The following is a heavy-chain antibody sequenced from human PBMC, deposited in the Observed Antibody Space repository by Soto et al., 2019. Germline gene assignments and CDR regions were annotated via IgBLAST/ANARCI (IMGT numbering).Heavy chain of an antibody. V-gene: IGHV3-23*01. Sequence: GGSLRLSCAASGFTLSSYAMSWVRQAPGKGLEWVSGISISGAGTYFADSVKGRFTISRDDSKNTVYLQMNSLRAEDTAVYYCAVVVSYGENLTLHYDWGRRTLDTVAS. CDR2: ISISGAGT. J-gene: IGHJ4*01. CDR1: GFTLSSYA. D-gene: IGHD2-15*01. CDR3: AVVVSYGENLTLHYD.